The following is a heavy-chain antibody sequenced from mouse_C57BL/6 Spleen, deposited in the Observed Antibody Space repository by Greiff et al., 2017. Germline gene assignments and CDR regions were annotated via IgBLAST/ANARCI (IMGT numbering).Heavy chain of an antibody. CDR2: INPNNGGT. V-gene: IGHV1-26*01. D-gene: IGHD3-3*01. CDR3: ARGDWDY. CDR1: GYTFTDYY. J-gene: IGHJ2*01. Sequence: EVKLMESGPELVKPGASVKISCKASGYTFTDYYMNWVKQSHGKSLEWIGDINPNNGGTSYNQKFKGKATLTVDKSSSTAYMELRSLTSEDSAVYYCARGDWDYWGQGTTLTVSS.